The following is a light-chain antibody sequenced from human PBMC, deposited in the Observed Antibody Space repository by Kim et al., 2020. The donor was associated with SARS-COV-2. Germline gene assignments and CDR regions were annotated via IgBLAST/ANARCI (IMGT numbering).Light chain of an antibody. CDR1: QSISSY. CDR2: AAS. V-gene: IGKV1-39*01. Sequence: DIQMTQSPSSLSASVGDRVTITCRASQSISSYLNWYQQKPGKAPKLLIYAASSLQSGVPSRFSGSGSGTDFTLTISSLQPEDFATCYCQQSNSTPLTLGGGTKVDIK. CDR3: QQSNSTPLT. J-gene: IGKJ4*01.